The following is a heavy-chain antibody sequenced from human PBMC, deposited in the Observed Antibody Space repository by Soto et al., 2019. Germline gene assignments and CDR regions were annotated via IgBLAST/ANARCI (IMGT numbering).Heavy chain of an antibody. CDR2: IYWDDDK. V-gene: IGHV2-5*02. CDR3: ANRRRGTYFDN. Sequence: QITLKESGPTLVKPTQTLTLTCTFSGFSLSTSGVGVGWIRQPPGKALEWLALIYWDDDKRYSPSLKSRLTITQDSSKNPVVLTMTNKDPVDTATYCCANRRRGTYFDNWGQGTLGTVSS. J-gene: IGHJ4*02. CDR1: GFSLSTSGVG. D-gene: IGHD3-16*01.